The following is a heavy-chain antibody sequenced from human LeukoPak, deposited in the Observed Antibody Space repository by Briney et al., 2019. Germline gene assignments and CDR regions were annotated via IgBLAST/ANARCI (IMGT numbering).Heavy chain of an antibody. CDR3: AREFLTDKDY. J-gene: IGHJ4*02. Sequence: PGGTLRLSCAASGFTFSTYGMSWVRQAPGKGLEWAAAITGSGGSTFYADSVKGRFTISRDNAKNSLYLQMNSLRAEDTAVYYCAREFLTDKDYWGQGTLVTVSS. CDR2: ITGSGGST. V-gene: IGHV3-23*01. CDR1: GFTFSTYG. D-gene: IGHD1-14*01.